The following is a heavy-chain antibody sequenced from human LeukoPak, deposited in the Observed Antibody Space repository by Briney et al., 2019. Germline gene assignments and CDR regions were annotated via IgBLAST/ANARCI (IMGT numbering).Heavy chain of an antibody. CDR1: GFTFSTYG. CDR2: ISSSTSTI. V-gene: IGHV3-48*01. D-gene: IGHD3-10*01. J-gene: IGHJ5*02. CDR3: ARDPRGVRGVNSEPWFDP. Sequence: PGGSLRLYCAASGFTFSTYGMNWVRQAPGKGLEWVSYISSSTSTIYYADSVKGRFTISRDNAKNSLYLQMNSLRAEDTAVYYCARDPRGVRGVNSEPWFDPWGQGTLVTVSS.